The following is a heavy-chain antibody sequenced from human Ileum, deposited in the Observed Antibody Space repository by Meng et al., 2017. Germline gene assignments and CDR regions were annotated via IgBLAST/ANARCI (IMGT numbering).Heavy chain of an antibody. CDR1: GGSFSGYY. V-gene: IGHV4-34*01. CDR2: INHSGNT. J-gene: IGHJ4*02. D-gene: IGHD6-6*01. Sequence: QVQRPQWGAGLLKPSGPLSLTCAVYGGSFSGYYCSWLRQPPGKGLEWIGEINHSGNTNYNPSLKSRVTLSLDTSKNHFSLNLTSVTAADTAVYYCARGREQQLVRGFGYWGQGTLVTVFS. CDR3: ARGREQQLVRGFGY.